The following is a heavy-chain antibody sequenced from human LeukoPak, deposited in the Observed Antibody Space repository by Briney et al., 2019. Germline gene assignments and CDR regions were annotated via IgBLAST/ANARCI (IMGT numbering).Heavy chain of an antibody. D-gene: IGHD7-27*01. J-gene: IGHJ4*02. CDR3: ARGWGFDF. CDR1: GDSVSSTNTA. V-gene: IGHV6-1*01. CDR2: TYYRSKWFN. Sequence: SQTLSLTCAISGDSVSSTNTAWNCIRQSPSRGLEWLGRTYYRSKWFNDYAVSLKSRITINPDTAKNEFSLQLNSLTPEDTAVYYCARGWGFDFWGQGTLVTVSS.